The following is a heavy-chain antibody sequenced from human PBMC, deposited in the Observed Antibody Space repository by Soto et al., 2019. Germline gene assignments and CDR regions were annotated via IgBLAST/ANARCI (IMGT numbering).Heavy chain of an antibody. J-gene: IGHJ4*02. D-gene: IGHD2-2*01. V-gene: IGHV3-9*01. CDR3: AKATPYCSSTSCYADFDY. CDR1: GFTFDDYA. CDR2: IIWNSGSI. Sequence: EVQLVESGGGLVQPGRSLRLSCAASGFTFDDYAMHWVRQAPGKGLEWVSGIIWNSGSIGYADSVKGRFTISRDNAKNSLYLQMNSLRAEDTALYYCAKATPYCSSTSCYADFDYWGQGTLVTVSS.